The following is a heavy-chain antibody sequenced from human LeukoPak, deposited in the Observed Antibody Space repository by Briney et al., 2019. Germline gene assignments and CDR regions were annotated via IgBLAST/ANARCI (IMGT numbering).Heavy chain of an antibody. D-gene: IGHD1-26*01. CDR1: GGSFSGYY. CDR2: INHSGST. CDR3: ASRIVGATIRPHFDY. V-gene: IGHV4-34*01. Sequence: PSETLSLTCAVYGGSFSGYYWSWIRQPPGKGLEWIGEINHSGSTNYNPSLKSRVTISVDTSKNQFSLKLSSVTAADTAVYYCASRIVGATIRPHFDYWGQGTLVTVSS. J-gene: IGHJ4*02.